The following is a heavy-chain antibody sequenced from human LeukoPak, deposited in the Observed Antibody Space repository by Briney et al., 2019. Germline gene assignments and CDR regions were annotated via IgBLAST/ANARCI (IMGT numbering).Heavy chain of an antibody. CDR2: IYSGGST. CDR1: GFTVSSDY. CDR3: ARYSSSWYSPFDY. V-gene: IGHV3-53*01. Sequence: GGSLRLSCAASGFTVSSDYMSWVRQAPGKGLEWVSVIYSGGSTYYADSVKGRFTISRDNSKNTLYLQMNNLRAEDTAVYYCARYSSSWYSPFDYWGQGTLVTVSS. J-gene: IGHJ4*02. D-gene: IGHD6-13*01.